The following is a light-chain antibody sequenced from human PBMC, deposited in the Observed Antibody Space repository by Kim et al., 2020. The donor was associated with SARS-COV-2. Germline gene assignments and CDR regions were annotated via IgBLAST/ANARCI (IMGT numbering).Light chain of an antibody. CDR1: ETGGNKF. CDR2: GAS. CDR3: HHYASSPVT. Sequence: PGGTATLSCRASETGGNKFLAWYQQRPGQAPRLIMHGASNRATGIPDRFTGSASGTDFMLTIHRLEPEDFAMYYCHHYASSPVTFGQGTRLEIK. J-gene: IGKJ5*01. V-gene: IGKV3-20*01.